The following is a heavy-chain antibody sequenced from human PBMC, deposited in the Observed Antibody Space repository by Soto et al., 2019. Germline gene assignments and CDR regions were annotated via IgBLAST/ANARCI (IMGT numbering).Heavy chain of an antibody. D-gene: IGHD3-9*01. J-gene: IGHJ5*02. CDR3: ARSPNIYSLTWFDP. Sequence: PSETLSLTCAVYDGSFTGFHWTWVRQPPGKGLEWIGDIYHTGTTNYNPSLESRVTLSIDKSKNQFFLNLTSVTAADTAVYYCARSPNIYSLTWFDPWGQGILVTVSS. V-gene: IGHV4-34*01. CDR2: IYHTGTT. CDR1: DGSFTGFH.